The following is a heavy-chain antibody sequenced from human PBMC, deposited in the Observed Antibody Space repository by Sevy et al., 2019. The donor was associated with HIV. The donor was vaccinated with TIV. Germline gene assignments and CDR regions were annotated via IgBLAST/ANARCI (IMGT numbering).Heavy chain of an antibody. D-gene: IGHD6-19*01. CDR1: GGSVSSGSYY. CDR3: ARRGIAVAGINY. J-gene: IGHJ4*02. CDR2: IYYSGST. Sequence: SRTCTVSGGSVSSGSYYWSWIRQPPGKGLEWIGYIYYSGSTNYNPSLKSRVTISVDTSKNQFSLKLSSVTAADTAVYYCARRGIAVAGINYWGQGTLVTVSS. V-gene: IGHV4-61*01.